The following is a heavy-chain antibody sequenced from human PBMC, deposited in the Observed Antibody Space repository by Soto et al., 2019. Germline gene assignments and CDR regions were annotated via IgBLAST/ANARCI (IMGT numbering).Heavy chain of an antibody. Sequence: QVQLVQSGAEVKKPGASVKVSCKASGYTFSTYGFSWVRQAPGQGLEWMGWIGAYNDDTNYAQNFQGRVTMTTDTSTTTSYMELRNLRPDDTAMYFCARDWRGAEGFDPWGQGTLVTVSS. J-gene: IGHJ5*02. CDR1: GYTFSTYG. V-gene: IGHV1-18*01. CDR2: IGAYNDDT. CDR3: ARDWRGAEGFDP. D-gene: IGHD3-3*01.